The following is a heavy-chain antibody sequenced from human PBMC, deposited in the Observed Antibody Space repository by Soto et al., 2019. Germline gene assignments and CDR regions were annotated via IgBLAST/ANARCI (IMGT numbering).Heavy chain of an antibody. CDR2: INHSGST. CDR3: ARSTLRAFDT. J-gene: IGHJ4*02. Sequence: PSETLSLTCPVYGGPLTGYYWTWIRQPPGKGLEGIGEINHSGSTHYNPSLKSRVTLSADTTKNQFSLKQSTVTAADTPAYYCARSTLRAFDTWGQGTLVTVSS. CDR1: GGPLTGYY. V-gene: IGHV4-34*01.